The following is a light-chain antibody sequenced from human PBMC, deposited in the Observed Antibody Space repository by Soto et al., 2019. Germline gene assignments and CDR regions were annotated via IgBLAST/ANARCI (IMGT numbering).Light chain of an antibody. Sequence: QSALTQPPSVSGSPGQSVTISCTGTSADVGIYNRVAWYQQPPGTSPKLVIYDVSNRPSGVTDRFSGSKSGSTASLTISGLQAEDEADYYCSSYTTSNTYVFGTGTKVTVL. CDR1: SADVGIYNR. J-gene: IGLJ1*01. V-gene: IGLV2-18*02. CDR3: SSYTTSNTYV. CDR2: DVS.